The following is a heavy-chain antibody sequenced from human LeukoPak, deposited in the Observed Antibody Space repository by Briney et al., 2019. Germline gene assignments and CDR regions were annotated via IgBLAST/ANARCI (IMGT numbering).Heavy chain of an antibody. Sequence: SETLSLTCTVSGYSISSGYYWGWIRQPPGKGLEWIGSIYHSGSTYYNPSLKSRVTISVDTSKNQFSLKLSSVTAADTAVYYCARPPTIFGPFDIWGQGTMVTVSS. V-gene: IGHV4-38-2*02. CDR1: GYSISSGYY. CDR2: IYHSGST. CDR3: ARPPTIFGPFDI. J-gene: IGHJ3*02. D-gene: IGHD3-9*01.